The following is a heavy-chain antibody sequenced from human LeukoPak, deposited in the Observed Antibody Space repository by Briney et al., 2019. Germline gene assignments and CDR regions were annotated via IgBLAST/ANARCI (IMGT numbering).Heavy chain of an antibody. CDR2: IYSGGGT. D-gene: IGHD3-10*01. CDR1: GFTLSSNY. V-gene: IGHV3-53*01. CDR3: ARAWWFGEDAFDI. Sequence: GGSLRLSCAASGFTLSSNYMSWGRQAPGKGVEGGSVIYSGGGTYYSDSVKGRCTISRDNSKNTLYLQMNSLRAEDTAVYYCARAWWFGEDAFDIWGQGTMVTVSS. J-gene: IGHJ3*02.